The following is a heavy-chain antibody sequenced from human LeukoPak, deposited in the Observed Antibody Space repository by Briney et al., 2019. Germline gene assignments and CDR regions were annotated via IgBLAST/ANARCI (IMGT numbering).Heavy chain of an antibody. Sequence: SETLSLTCTVSGGSISSYYWSWVRQPPGEGLEWVGYIYYSGSTNYNPSLESRVTISVDTSKNQFSLNLNSMTAADTAVYFCARTYGGDAFDMWGQGTMVTVAS. J-gene: IGHJ3*02. CDR2: IYYSGST. CDR3: ARTYGGDAFDM. V-gene: IGHV4-59*01. CDR1: GGSISSYY. D-gene: IGHD4-23*01.